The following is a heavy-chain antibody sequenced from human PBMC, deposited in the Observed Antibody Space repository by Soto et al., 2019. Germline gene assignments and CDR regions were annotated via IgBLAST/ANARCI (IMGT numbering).Heavy chain of an antibody. Sequence: XSVKVSCKASGYTLTSYYMHWVRQAPGQGLEWMGIINPSGGSTSYAQKFQGRVTMTRDTSTSTVYMELSSLRSEDTAVYYCAREATISIAAAGSFDYWGQGTLVTVSS. V-gene: IGHV1-46*01. D-gene: IGHD6-13*01. CDR2: INPSGGST. CDR1: GYTLTSYY. J-gene: IGHJ4*02. CDR3: AREATISIAAAGSFDY.